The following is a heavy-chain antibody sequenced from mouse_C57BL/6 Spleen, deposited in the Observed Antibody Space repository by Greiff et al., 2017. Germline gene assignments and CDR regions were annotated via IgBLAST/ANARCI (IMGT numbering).Heavy chain of an antibody. CDR2: ISYSGST. CDR3: ARDDYDEGYFDC. Sequence: VQLKESGPGLAKPSQTLSLTCSVTGYSITSDSWNWIRKFPGNKLQYMGYISYSGSTYYNPSLKSRISITRDTSKNQYYLQLNSVTTEDTSTYYGARDDYDEGYFDCWGQGTTLTVSS. D-gene: IGHD2-4*01. J-gene: IGHJ2*01. V-gene: IGHV3-8*01. CDR1: GYSITSDS.